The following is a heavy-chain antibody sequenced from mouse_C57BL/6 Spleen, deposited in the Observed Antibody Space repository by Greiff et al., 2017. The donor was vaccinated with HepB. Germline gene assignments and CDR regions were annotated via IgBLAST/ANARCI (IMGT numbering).Heavy chain of an antibody. CDR2: ISNLAYSI. V-gene: IGHV5-15*01. CDR1: GFTFSDYG. D-gene: IGHD2-1*01. J-gene: IGHJ3*01. Sequence: EVKLVESGGGLVQPGGSLKHSCAASGFTFSDYGMAWVRQSPRKGPEWVAFISNLAYSIYYADTVTGRFTISRENAKNTLYLEMSSLRSEDTAVYYCARRHDNYSFAYRRPGTLFPVSA. CDR3: ARRHDNYSFAY.